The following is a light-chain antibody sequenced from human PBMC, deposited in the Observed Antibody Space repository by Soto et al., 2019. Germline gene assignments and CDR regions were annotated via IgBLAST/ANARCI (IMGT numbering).Light chain of an antibody. V-gene: IGKV1-5*01. CDR1: QSVNTW. CDR2: GAS. J-gene: IGKJ1*01. Sequence: SRSLGHGASKNYXXSQSVNTWVAWYQQKQRTAPKILIYGASTLKSGVPSRFSGSGSGRELTITISSLRLGDYATYYCQRYNNYSPWTFGQGTKVDIK. CDR3: QRYNNYSPWT.